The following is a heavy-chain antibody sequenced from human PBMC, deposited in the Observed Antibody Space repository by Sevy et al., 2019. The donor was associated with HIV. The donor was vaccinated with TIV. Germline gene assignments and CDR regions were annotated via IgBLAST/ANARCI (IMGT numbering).Heavy chain of an antibody. D-gene: IGHD2-8*01. CDR1: GFTFSSYD. V-gene: IGHV3-48*03. J-gene: IGHJ5*02. CDR3: TRNGGAFDNGFDP. CDR2: ISSSGSSI. Sequence: GGSLRLSCTASGFTFSSYDMNWVRQAPGKGLEWVSKISSSGSSIYYADSVKGRFTISRDNAKNSLNLQMNSLRAEDKAVYYCTRNGGAFDNGFDPWGQGTLVTVSS.